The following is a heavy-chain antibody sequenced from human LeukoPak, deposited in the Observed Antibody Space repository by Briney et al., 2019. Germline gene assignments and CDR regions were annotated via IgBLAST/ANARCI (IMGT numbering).Heavy chain of an antibody. Sequence: GGSLRLSCAASGFTFSSYAMSWVRQAPGKGLEWVSAISGSGGSTYYADPVKGRFTISRDNSKNTLYLQMNSLRAEDTAVYYCAKEGYYDSSGYYYLLDYWGQGTLVTVSS. CDR1: GFTFSSYA. V-gene: IGHV3-23*01. J-gene: IGHJ4*02. D-gene: IGHD3-22*01. CDR2: ISGSGGST. CDR3: AKEGYYDSSGYYYLLDY.